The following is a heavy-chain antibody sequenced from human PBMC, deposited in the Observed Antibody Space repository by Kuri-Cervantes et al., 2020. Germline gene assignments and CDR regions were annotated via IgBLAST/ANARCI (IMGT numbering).Heavy chain of an antibody. CDR2: IKQDGSEK. CDR1: GFTFSSYG. D-gene: IGHD1-26*01. Sequence: GESLKISCAASGFTFSSYGMHWVRQAPGKGLEWVANIKQDGSEKYYVDSVKGRFTISRDNAKNSLYLQMNSLRAEDTAVYYCARHSSGSYGPFHAFDIWGQGTMVTVSS. V-gene: IGHV3-7*01. CDR3: ARHSSGSYGPFHAFDI. J-gene: IGHJ3*02.